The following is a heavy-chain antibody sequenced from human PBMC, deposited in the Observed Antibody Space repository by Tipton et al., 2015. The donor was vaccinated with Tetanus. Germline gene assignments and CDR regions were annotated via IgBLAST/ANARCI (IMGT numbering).Heavy chain of an antibody. J-gene: IGHJ4*02. CDR3: AKEFQRARIRFFDS. CDR2: ISTTSNTI. D-gene: IGHD3-10*01. V-gene: IGHV3-21*05. CDR1: GFTLRTYS. Sequence: QLVQSGGGLVKPGGSLRLSCAASGFTLRTYSMNWVRQAPGKGLEWISYISTTSNTIYYADSVKGRFTISRDNSKNTLYLQMNSLRPEDTAVYYCAKEFQRARIRFFDSWGQGTQVTASS.